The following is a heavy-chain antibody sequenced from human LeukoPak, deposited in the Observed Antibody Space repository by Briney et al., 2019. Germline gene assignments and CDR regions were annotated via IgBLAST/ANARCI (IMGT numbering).Heavy chain of an antibody. J-gene: IGHJ6*03. D-gene: IGHD4-17*01. CDR2: IYGNGRT. CDR3: ARVGYGDFLCSYYSYMDV. Sequence: PSETLSLTCIVSGYSISSDYYWGWIRQPPGKGLEWIGSIYGNGRTYYNPSLKSRVTVSVDTSNNHFSLSLSSVTAADTAVYYGARVGYGDFLCSYYSYMDVWGKGTTVTVSS. V-gene: IGHV4-38-2*02. CDR1: GYSISSDYY.